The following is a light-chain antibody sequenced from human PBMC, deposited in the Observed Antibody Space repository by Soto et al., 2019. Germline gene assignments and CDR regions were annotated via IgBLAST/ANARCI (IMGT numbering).Light chain of an antibody. Sequence: EIVLTQSPGTLSLSPGERATLSCRASQSDSSSYLAWYQQKPGQAPRLLIYGASSRATGIPDRFSGSGSGTDFTLTISRLEPEDFAVYYCQQYVYSPITFGQGTRLEIK. J-gene: IGKJ5*01. CDR2: GAS. CDR3: QQYVYSPIT. CDR1: QSDSSSY. V-gene: IGKV3-20*01.